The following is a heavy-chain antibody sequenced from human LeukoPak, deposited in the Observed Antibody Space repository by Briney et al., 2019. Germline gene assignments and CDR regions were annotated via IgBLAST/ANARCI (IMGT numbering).Heavy chain of an antibody. CDR3: ARCMSELDYGDYAYYYHMDV. CDR2: FDSSTRT. J-gene: IGHJ6*04. D-gene: IGHD4-17*01. CDR1: GDSLTSGSRY. V-gene: IGHV4-61*09. Sequence: PSETLSLTCTVSGDSLTSGSRYWSWIRQPAGKGLEWIGQFDSSTRTTYNPSLESRVTISGDTAKNQFSLKLDSVTAADTAVYFCARCMSELDYGDYAYYYHMDVWGKGTTVTVSS.